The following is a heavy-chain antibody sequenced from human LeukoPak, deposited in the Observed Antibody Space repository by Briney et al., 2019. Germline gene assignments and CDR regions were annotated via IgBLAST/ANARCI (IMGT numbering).Heavy chain of an antibody. J-gene: IGHJ4*02. CDR3: ARYSSSWYYFDY. CDR1: AYTFTSYG. Sequence: ASVKVSCKASAYTFTSYGISWVRQAPGQGLEWMGWISAYNGNTNYAQKLQGRVTMTTDTSTSTAYMELRSLRSDDTAVYYCARYSSSWYYFDYWGQGTLVTVSS. D-gene: IGHD6-13*01. V-gene: IGHV1-18*01. CDR2: ISAYNGNT.